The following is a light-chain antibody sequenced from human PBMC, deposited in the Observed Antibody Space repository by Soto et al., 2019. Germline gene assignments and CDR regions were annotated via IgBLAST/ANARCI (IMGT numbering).Light chain of an antibody. CDR1: QSVSSTF. CDR3: QHYGSSPPTLT. CDR2: DAS. Sequence: EIVLTQSPGTLSLSPGERATLSCRAGQSVSSTFLAWYQQKPGQAPRLLIYDASTRATGIPVRFSGSGSGTDFSLIISRLEPEDFAVYYCQHYGSSPPTLTFGGGTKVEIK. V-gene: IGKV3-20*01. J-gene: IGKJ4*01.